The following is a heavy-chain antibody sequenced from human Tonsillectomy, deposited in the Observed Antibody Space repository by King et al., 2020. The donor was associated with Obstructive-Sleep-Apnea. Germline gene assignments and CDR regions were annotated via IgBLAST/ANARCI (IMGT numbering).Heavy chain of an antibody. Sequence: VQLVESGGGVVQPGRSLRLSCAASGFTFSSYGMHWVRQAPGKGLEWVAVIWYDGSNKYYADSVKGRFTISIDNSKNTLYLQMNSLRAEDTAVYYCARDPRDYGEFDYWGQGTLVTVSS. D-gene: IGHD4-17*01. V-gene: IGHV3-33*01. CDR2: IWYDGSNK. J-gene: IGHJ4*02. CDR3: ARDPRDYGEFDY. CDR1: GFTFSSYG.